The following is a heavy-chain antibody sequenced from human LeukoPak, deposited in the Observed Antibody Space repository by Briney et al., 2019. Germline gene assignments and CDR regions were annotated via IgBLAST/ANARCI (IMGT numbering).Heavy chain of an antibody. CDR3: ASSHCSSTSCYIWDWFDP. CDR1: GYTFTSYD. J-gene: IGHJ5*02. D-gene: IGHD2-2*02. CDR2: MNPNSGNT. Sequence: GASVKVSCKASGYTFTSYDINWVRQATGQGLEWMGWMNPNSGNTGYAQKFQGRVTMTRNTSISTAYMELSSLRSDDTAVYYCASSHCSSTSCYIWDWFDPWGQGTLVTVSS. V-gene: IGHV1-8*01.